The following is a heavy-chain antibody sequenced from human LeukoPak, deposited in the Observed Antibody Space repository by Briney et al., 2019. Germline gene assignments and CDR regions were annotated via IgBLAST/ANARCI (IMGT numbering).Heavy chain of an antibody. CDR1: GFPLSSYA. V-gene: IGHV3-23*01. J-gene: IGHJ4*02. CDR3: ARQVGPDY. Sequence: GSLKLSCSASGFPLSSYALTWVRPAPREGLEWVSAISGSGGSTYYADSVKGRFTISRDNPKNTVFLQMSSLRVEDTAVYYCARQVGPDYWGQGTLVTVSS. D-gene: IGHD3-10*01. CDR2: ISGSGGST.